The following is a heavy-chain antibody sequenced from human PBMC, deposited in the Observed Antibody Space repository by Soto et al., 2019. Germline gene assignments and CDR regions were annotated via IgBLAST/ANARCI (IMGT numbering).Heavy chain of an antibody. J-gene: IGHJ6*02. Sequence: SATLSLTCAVYGGSFSGYYWSWIRQPPGKGLEWIGEINHSGSTNYNPSLKSRVTVSVDTSKNQFSLKLSSVTAADTAVYYCARGLSEQQLAPYYYYGMDVWGQGTTVTVSS. CDR2: INHSGST. V-gene: IGHV4-34*01. D-gene: IGHD6-13*01. CDR1: GGSFSGYY. CDR3: ARGLSEQQLAPYYYYGMDV.